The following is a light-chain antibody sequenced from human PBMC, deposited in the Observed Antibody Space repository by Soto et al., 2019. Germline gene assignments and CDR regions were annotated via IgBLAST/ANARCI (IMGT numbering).Light chain of an antibody. J-gene: IGKJ4*01. Sequence: EIVLTQSPGTLSLSPGERATLSCRASQSVSNNYLAWYQQKPGQAPRLLIYGASNRATGIPDRFSGSGSGTEFTLTISSLQPDDFATYYCLQDYSYPLTFGGGTKVDIK. CDR1: QSVSNNY. CDR2: GAS. V-gene: IGKV3-20*01. CDR3: LQDYSYPLT.